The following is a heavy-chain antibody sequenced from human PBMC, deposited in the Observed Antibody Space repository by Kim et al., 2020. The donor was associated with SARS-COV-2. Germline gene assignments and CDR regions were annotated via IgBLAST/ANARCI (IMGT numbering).Heavy chain of an antibody. CDR2: IRNKVNNFAT. CDR3: TRWPSGGSAAAFDI. V-gene: IGHV3-73*01. D-gene: IGHD1-26*01. Sequence: GGSLRLSCVASGFIFSDSAIHWVRQASGKGLEWVGRIRNKVNNFATTYAASVKGRFTIFRDESKNTAYLQMNSLKTEDTAVYFCTRWPSGGSAAAFDIWGLGTMVTVSS. J-gene: IGHJ3*02. CDR1: GFIFSDSA.